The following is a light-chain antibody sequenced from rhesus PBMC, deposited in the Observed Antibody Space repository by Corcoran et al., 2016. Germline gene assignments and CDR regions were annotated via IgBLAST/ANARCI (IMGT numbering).Light chain of an antibody. J-gene: IGKJ1*01. CDR2: DAT. V-gene: IGKV1-28*02. CDR1: QGISSY. CDR3: QQYKSYPWT. Sequence: DIQMTQSPSSLSASVGDTVTITCRASQGISSYLNWFQQKPGKAPKLLLYDATTLQSGGPSRFSGSGSGTDFTLTISSLQPEDFATYYCQQYKSYPWTFGQGTKVEIK.